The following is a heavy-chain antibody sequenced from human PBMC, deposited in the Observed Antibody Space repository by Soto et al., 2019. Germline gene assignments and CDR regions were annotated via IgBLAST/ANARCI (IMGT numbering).Heavy chain of an antibody. V-gene: IGHV3-30-3*01. CDR1: GFTFSSYA. J-gene: IGHJ4*02. Sequence: PGGSLRLSCAASGFTFSSYAMHWVRQAPGKGLEWVAVISYDGSNKYYADSVKGRFTISRDNSKNTLYLQMNSLRAEDTAVYYCARGPPIYLAAAGIPPWYFDYWGQGTLVTVSS. D-gene: IGHD6-13*01. CDR3: ARGPPIYLAAAGIPPWYFDY. CDR2: ISYDGSNK.